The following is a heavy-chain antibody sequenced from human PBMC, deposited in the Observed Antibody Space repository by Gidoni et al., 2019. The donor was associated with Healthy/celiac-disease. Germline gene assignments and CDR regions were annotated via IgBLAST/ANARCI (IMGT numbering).Heavy chain of an antibody. CDR1: GFTFSRYA. D-gene: IGHD6-13*01. CDR3: ARDGVTRQQLVPLKLNYYYYYGMDV. V-gene: IGHV3-30*04. Sequence: QVQLVESGGGVVQPGRSLRLSCAASGFTFSRYAMHWVRQAPGKGLEWVAVISYDGSNKYYADSVKGRFTISRDNSKNTLYLQMNSLRAEDTAVYYCARDGVTRQQLVPLKLNYYYYYGMDVWGQGTTVTVSS. J-gene: IGHJ6*02. CDR2: ISYDGSNK.